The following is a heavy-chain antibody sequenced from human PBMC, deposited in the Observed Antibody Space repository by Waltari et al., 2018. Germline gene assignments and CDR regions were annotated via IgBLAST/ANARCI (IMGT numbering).Heavy chain of an antibody. CDR2: IYSGGST. V-gene: IGHV3-53*01. Sequence: EVQLVESGGGLIQPGGSLRLSCAASGFTVGSTYMSWVRLAPGKGLEWVSVIYSGGSTYYADSVKGRFSISRDNSKNTLYLQMNSLRAEDTALYYCARAQTYRSGSLFYFDYWGQGTLVTVSS. D-gene: IGHD6-19*01. CDR1: GFTVGSTY. CDR3: ARAQTYRSGSLFYFDY. J-gene: IGHJ4*02.